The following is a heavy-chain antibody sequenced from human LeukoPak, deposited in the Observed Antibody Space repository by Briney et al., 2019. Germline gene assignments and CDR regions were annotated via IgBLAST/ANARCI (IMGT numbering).Heavy chain of an antibody. V-gene: IGHV5-51*01. D-gene: IGHD6-13*01. CDR3: ARLAYSSSWYY. CDR1: GYSFTNHW. J-gene: IGHJ4*02. Sequence: GESLKISCMGSGYSFTNHWIAWVRQMPGKGLEWMGIIYPGDSDTRYSPSFQGQVTISADKSTSTAYLQWGSLKASDTAMYYCARLAYSSSWYYWGQGTLVTVSS. CDR2: IYPGDSDT.